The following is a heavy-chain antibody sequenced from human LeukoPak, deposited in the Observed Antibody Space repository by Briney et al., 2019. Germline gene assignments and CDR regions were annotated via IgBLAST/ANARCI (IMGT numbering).Heavy chain of an antibody. J-gene: IGHJ4*02. V-gene: IGHV5-51*01. CDR3: ARRSSGYDYPSYFDY. Sequence: GESLKISCKGSGYNFSSYWIGWVRQMPGKGLEWMGLIYPADSDTRYSPSFQGQVTISADKSISTAYLQWSSLKASDTAMYYCARRSSGYDYPSYFDYWGQGTLVTVSS. CDR2: IYPADSDT. D-gene: IGHD5-12*01. CDR1: GYNFSSYW.